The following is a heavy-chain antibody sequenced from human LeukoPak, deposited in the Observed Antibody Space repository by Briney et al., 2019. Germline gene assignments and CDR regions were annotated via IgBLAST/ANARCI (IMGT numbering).Heavy chain of an antibody. CDR1: GYTFTSYA. CDR3: ARLFRYFDWLSLGY. J-gene: IGHJ4*02. V-gene: IGHV1-3*01. CDR2: INAGNGNT. D-gene: IGHD3-9*01. Sequence: ASVKVSCKASGYTFTSYAMHWVRQAPGQRLEWMGWINAGNGNTKYAQKFQGRVTITRDTSASTAYMELSSLRSEDTAVYYCARLFRYFDWLSLGYWGQGTLVTVSS.